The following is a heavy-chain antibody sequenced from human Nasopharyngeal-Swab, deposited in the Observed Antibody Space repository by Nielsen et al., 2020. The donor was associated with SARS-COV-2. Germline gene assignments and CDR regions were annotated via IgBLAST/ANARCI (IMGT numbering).Heavy chain of an antibody. CDR2: ISYDGSNK. CDR1: GFTFSSFG. Sequence: RGSLRLSCSASGFTFSSFGMHWVRQAPGKGLEWVAVISYDGSNKFYADSVKGRFTISRDNSKNTLYLQMNSLRAEDTAAYYCTKDAIYYYSYMDVWGKGTTVTVSS. J-gene: IGHJ6*03. D-gene: IGHD3-3*01. V-gene: IGHV3-30*18. CDR3: TKDAIYYYSYMDV.